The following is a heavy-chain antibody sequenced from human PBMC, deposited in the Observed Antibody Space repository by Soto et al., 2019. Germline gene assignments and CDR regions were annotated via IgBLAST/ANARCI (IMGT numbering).Heavy chain of an antibody. D-gene: IGHD6-6*01. V-gene: IGHV1-2*04. J-gene: IGHJ6*02. Sequence: QVQLVQSGAEVKKPGASVKVSCKASGYTFTGYYMHWVRQAPGQGLEWMGWINPNSGGPNYAQKFQGWVTITRDTSISTAYIELSRLRSDATAVYYCARDSSYSSSSGYYYYGMDVCGQGTTVTVSS. CDR1: GYTFTGYY. CDR2: INPNSGGP. CDR3: ARDSSYSSSSGYYYYGMDV.